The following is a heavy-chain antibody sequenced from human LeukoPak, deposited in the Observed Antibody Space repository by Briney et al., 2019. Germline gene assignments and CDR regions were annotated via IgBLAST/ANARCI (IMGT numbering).Heavy chain of an antibody. CDR2: IKQDGSEK. V-gene: IGHV3-7*01. D-gene: IGHD5-18*01. Sequence: GGSLRLSCAASGFTFSSYWMSWVGQAQGKGLEWVANIKQDGSEKYYVDSVKGRFTISRDNAKNSLYLQMNSLRAEDTAVYYCARDGYSYGFYYFDYWGQGTLVTVSS. J-gene: IGHJ4*02. CDR1: GFTFSSYW. CDR3: ARDGYSYGFYYFDY.